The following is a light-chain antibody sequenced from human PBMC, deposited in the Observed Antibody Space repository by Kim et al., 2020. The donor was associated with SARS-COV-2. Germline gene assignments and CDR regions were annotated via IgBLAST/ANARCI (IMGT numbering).Light chain of an antibody. CDR1: KLGDKY. CDR3: QAWDSSTACVV. V-gene: IGLV3-1*01. J-gene: IGLJ2*01. Sequence: SYGLTQPPSVSVSPGQTASITCSGDKLGDKYACWYQQKPGQSPVLVIYQDSKRPSGIPERFSGSNSGNTATLTISGTQAMDEADYYCQAWDSSTACVVFGGGTQLTVL. CDR2: QDS.